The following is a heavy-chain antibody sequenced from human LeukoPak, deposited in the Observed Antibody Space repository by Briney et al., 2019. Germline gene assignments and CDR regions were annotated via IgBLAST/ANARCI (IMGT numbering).Heavy chain of an antibody. D-gene: IGHD5-18*01. Sequence: ASVKVSCKGSGYTFTSYGISWVRQAPGQGLEWMGWISAYNGNTNYAQKLQGRVTMTTDTSTSTAYMELRSLRSDDTAVYYCWRYSYGYGLDYWGQGTLVTVSS. CDR1: GYTFTSYG. J-gene: IGHJ4*02. CDR2: ISAYNGNT. V-gene: IGHV1-18*01. CDR3: WRYSYGYGLDY.